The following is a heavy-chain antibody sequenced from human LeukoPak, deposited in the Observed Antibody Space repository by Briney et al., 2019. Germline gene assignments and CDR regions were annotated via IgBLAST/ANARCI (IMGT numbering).Heavy chain of an antibody. V-gene: IGHV3-53*01. CDR1: GFTVSSTY. CDR3: AGRHCSGGGCYFAGADPFDY. J-gene: IGHJ4*02. CDR2: IYSGGNI. Sequence: GGSLRLSCAASGFTVSSTYMSWVRQAPGKGLEWVSVIYSGGNIYYIESVKGRFTISRDASKNTLYLQMNSLRAEDTAVYFCAGRHCSGGGCYFAGADPFDYWGQGTLVTVSS. D-gene: IGHD2-15*01.